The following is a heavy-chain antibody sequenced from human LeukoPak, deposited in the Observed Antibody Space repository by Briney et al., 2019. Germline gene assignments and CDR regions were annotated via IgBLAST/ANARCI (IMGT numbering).Heavy chain of an antibody. D-gene: IGHD6-19*01. J-gene: IGHJ4*02. V-gene: IGHV4-39*01. Sequence: NPSETLSLTCTVSGGSISSDSYYWAWIRQPPGKGLEWIASIYYSGSTYCNPSLKSRVTISVDTSRNQFSLKLNSVTAADTAVYYCASLAVAGLSEGYWGQGTLVIVSS. CDR2: IYYSGST. CDR3: ASLAVAGLSEGY. CDR1: GGSISSDSYY.